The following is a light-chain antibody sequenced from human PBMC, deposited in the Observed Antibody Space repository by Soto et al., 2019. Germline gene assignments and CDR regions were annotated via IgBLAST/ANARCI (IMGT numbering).Light chain of an antibody. CDR3: QQYGSSRGLT. Sequence: EMVLTQSPGTLALSPGERATLSCRASQSVSSSYLAWYQQKPGQAPRLLIYGASSRATGIPDRFSGSGSGTDFTLTISRLEPEDFAVYYCQQYGSSRGLTFGQGTKVEIK. CDR2: GAS. CDR1: QSVSSSY. J-gene: IGKJ1*01. V-gene: IGKV3-20*01.